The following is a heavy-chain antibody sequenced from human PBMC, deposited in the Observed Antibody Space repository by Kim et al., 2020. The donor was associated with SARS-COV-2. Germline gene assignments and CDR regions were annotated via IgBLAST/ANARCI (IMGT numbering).Heavy chain of an antibody. CDR2: INPNSGGT. Sequence: ASVKVSCKASGYTFTGYYMHWVRQAPGQGLEWMGWINPNSGGTNYAQKFQGRVTMTRDTSISTAYMELSRLRSDDTAVYYCAGERINYYGSGSYLHWVSYYGMDVWGQGTTVTVSS. CDR1: GYTFTGYY. D-gene: IGHD3-10*01. V-gene: IGHV1-2*02. J-gene: IGHJ6*02. CDR3: AGERINYYGSGSYLHWVSYYGMDV.